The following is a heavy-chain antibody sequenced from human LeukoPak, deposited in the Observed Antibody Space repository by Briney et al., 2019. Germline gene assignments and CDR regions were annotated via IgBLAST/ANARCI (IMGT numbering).Heavy chain of an antibody. V-gene: IGHV3-30*02. CDR2: IRHDGSYQ. J-gene: IGHJ4*02. D-gene: IGHD3-22*01. CDR3: AKNRDSSDYPRDFDY. CDR1: GFTFSSYA. Sequence: GGSLRLSCAASGFTFSSYAMSWVRQAPGKGLEWVAFIRHDGSYQQYADSVKGRFTVSRDNSKDMVYLQMNSLRTEDTAVYYCAKNRDSSDYPRDFDYWGQGTLVTVSS.